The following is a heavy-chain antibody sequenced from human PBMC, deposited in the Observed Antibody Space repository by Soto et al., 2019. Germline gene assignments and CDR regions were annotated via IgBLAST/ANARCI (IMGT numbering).Heavy chain of an antibody. D-gene: IGHD3-22*01. V-gene: IGHV1-46*01. CDR2: INPSGGST. J-gene: IGHJ3*02. CDR1: AYTFTTYY. Sequence: AALQVSRPASAYTFTTYYMHWVRQAPGQGLEWIGIINPSGGSTSYAQKFQGRVNMTRDTSTSTVYMELSSLRSEDTAVYYCARGTYYYDSWAFDIWGKGTMGTVSS. CDR3: ARGTYYYDSWAFDI.